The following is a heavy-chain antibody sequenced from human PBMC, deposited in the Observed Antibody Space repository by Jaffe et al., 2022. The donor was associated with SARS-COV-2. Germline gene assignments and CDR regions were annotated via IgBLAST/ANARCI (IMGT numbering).Heavy chain of an antibody. CDR1: GFTLSNYW. J-gene: IGHJ3*02. D-gene: IGHD2-15*01. CDR2: INSDGSST. V-gene: IGHV3-74*01. CDR3: ARVPTCSGGYCYSRGAFDI. Sequence: EVQLVESGGGLVQPGGSLRLSCAASGFTLSNYWMHWVRQTPGKGLVWVSRINSDGSSTSYADSVKGRFTISRDNAKNTLYLQMNSLRAEDTAVYYCARVPTCSGGYCYSRGAFDIWGQGTMVTVSS.